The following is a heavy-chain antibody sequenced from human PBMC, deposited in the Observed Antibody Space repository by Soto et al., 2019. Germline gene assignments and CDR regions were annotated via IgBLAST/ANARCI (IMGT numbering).Heavy chain of an antibody. CDR1: GFTFSSYG. CDR2: ISYDGSNK. J-gene: IGHJ6*02. Sequence: QVQLLESGGGVVQPGRSLRLSCAASGFTFSSYGMHWVRQAPGKGLEWVAVISYDGSNKYYADSVKGRFTISRDNSKNTLYLQMNSLRAEDTAVYYCAKDAAMAPLDYYYYGMDVWGQGTTVTVSS. V-gene: IGHV3-30*18. D-gene: IGHD5-18*01. CDR3: AKDAAMAPLDYYYYGMDV.